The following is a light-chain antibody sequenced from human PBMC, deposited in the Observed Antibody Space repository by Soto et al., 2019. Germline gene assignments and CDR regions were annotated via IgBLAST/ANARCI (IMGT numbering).Light chain of an antibody. J-gene: IGLJ3*02. CDR1: SGSVSPSHY. CDR2: STN. V-gene: IGLV8-61*01. CDR3: LLYMGSGLSV. Sequence: QAVVTQEPSFSVSPGGTVTLTCCLSSGSVSPSHYPSWHQQTPGQSPRTLIHSTNTRSSGVPDRFSGSILGNKAALTITGAQADDESDYYCLLYMGSGLSVFGGGTKLTV.